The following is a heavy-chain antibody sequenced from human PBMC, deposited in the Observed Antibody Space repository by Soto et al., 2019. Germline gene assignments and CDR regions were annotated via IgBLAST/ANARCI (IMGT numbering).Heavy chain of an antibody. Sequence: ASVKVSCKASGYTFTSYGISWVRQAPGQGLEWMGRISANNGKANYAQKIQGRVTITTDKSTSTAYMELSSLRSEDTAVYYCAMSLPSSAAMFYYYYGMDVWGQGTTVTVSS. D-gene: IGHD5-18*01. J-gene: IGHJ6*02. CDR3: AMSLPSSAAMFYYYYGMDV. CDR1: GYTFTSYG. V-gene: IGHV1-18*01. CDR2: ISANNGKA.